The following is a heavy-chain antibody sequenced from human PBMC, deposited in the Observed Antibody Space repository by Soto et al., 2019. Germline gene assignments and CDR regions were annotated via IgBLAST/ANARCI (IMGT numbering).Heavy chain of an antibody. CDR2: INPNSGGT. CDR1: GYTFTGYY. J-gene: IGHJ5*02. D-gene: IGHD2-2*01. CDR3: ARGANQPNDIVVVPAAQTFDP. V-gene: IGHV1-2*04. Sequence: RPSVKVSCKASGYTFTGYYMHWVRQAPGQGLEWMGWINPNSGGTNYAQKFQGWVTMTRDTSISTAYMELSRLRSDDTAVYYCARGANQPNDIVVVPAAQTFDPWGQGTLVTVSS.